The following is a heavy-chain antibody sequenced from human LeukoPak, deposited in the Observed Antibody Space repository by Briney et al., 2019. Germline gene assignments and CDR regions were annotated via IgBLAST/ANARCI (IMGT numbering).Heavy chain of an antibody. V-gene: IGHV4-61*02. D-gene: IGHD1-26*01. CDR1: GGSISSGSYY. CDR3: ASTYRGGYWFDP. CDR2: IYTSGST. Sequence: SETLSLTCTVSGGSISSGSYYWSWIRQPAGKGLEWIGRIYTSGSTNYNPSLKSRVTISVDTSKNQFSLKLSSVTAADTAVYYCASTYRGGYWFDPWGQGTLVTVSS. J-gene: IGHJ5*02.